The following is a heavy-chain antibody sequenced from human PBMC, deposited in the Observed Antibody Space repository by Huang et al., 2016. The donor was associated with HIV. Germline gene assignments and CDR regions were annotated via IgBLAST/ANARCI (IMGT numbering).Heavy chain of an antibody. J-gene: IGHJ3*02. CDR2: IYYSGST. D-gene: IGHD2-2*02. CDR1: GGSISCGCNY. V-gene: IGHV4-30-4*08. Sequence: QVQLQESGPGLVKPSQTLSLTCTVSGGSISCGCNYWSWIRQTRGKGLEWIGYIYYSGSTYYNPTLKSRVTISVDTSKNQFSLKLSSVTAADTAVYYCARDTDGGRTFDIWGQGTMVTVSS. CDR3: ARDTDGGRTFDI.